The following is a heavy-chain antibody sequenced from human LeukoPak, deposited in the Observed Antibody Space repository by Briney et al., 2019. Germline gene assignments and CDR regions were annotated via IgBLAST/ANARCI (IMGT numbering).Heavy chain of an antibody. J-gene: IGHJ4*02. V-gene: IGHV3-7*03. Sequence: GGSLRLSCAASGFTFSSYWMSWVRQAPGKGLEWVANIKQDGSEKYYVDSVKGRSTISRDNAKNSLYLQMNSLRAEDTAVYYCASDSIAVAGDYWGQGTLVTVSS. D-gene: IGHD6-19*01. CDR1: GFTFSSYW. CDR2: IKQDGSEK. CDR3: ASDSIAVAGDY.